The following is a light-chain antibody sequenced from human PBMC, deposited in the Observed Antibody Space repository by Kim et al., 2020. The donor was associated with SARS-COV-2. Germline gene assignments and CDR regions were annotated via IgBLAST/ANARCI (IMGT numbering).Light chain of an antibody. V-gene: IGKV3-15*01. CDR3: QQYNNWPYT. J-gene: IGKJ2*01. Sequence: EIVMTQSPATLSVSPGERATLSCRASQSISSSLAWYQQKPGQAPRLLIYGASTRVTGIPGRFSGSGSGTEFTLTISSLQSEDFAVYCCQQYNNWPYTFGQGTKLEIK. CDR1: QSISSS. CDR2: GAS.